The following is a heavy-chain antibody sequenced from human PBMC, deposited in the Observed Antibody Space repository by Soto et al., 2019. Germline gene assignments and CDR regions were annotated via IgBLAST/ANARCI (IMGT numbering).Heavy chain of an antibody. CDR2: IYPGDSDT. D-gene: IGHD6-19*01. J-gene: IGHJ3*02. CDR3: AAPITSGGAYDAFDI. Sequence: GESLKISCKGSGYSFTSYWIGWVRQMPGKGLEWMGIIYPGDSDTRYSPSFEGQVTISADKSIITAYLQWSSLKASDTGMYYCAAPITSGGAYDAFDIWGQGTMVTVSS. CDR1: GYSFTSYW. V-gene: IGHV5-51*01.